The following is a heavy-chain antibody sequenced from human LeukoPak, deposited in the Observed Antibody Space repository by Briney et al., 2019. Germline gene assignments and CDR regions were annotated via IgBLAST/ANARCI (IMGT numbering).Heavy chain of an antibody. CDR3: ARVAAQPKNWSDP. J-gene: IGHJ5*02. CDR2: INHSGST. CDR1: GGSFSGYY. V-gene: IGHV4-34*01. D-gene: IGHD6-25*01. Sequence: SEALSVTCAVYGGSFSGYYWSWIRQPPGKGLEWIGEINHSGSTNYNPSLQRRVTISVDTSKKQFSLKLSSVTDADAAVYYGARVAAQPKNWSDPWGQGTLVTVSS.